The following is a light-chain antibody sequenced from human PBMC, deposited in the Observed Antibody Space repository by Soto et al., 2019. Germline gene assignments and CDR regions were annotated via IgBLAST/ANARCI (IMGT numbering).Light chain of an antibody. J-gene: IGKJ5*01. Sequence: DIQLTQSPSFLSASVGDRVTITCRASQGISSYLAWYQQKPGKAPKLLIYAASTLQSGVPSRFSGSGSGTAFTLTISSLQPEAFATYHCQQVISYPVTFGQGTRLEIK. CDR3: QQVISYPVT. V-gene: IGKV1-9*01. CDR1: QGISSY. CDR2: AAS.